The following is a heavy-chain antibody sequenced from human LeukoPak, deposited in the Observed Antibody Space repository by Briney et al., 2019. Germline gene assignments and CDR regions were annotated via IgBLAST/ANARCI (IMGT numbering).Heavy chain of an antibody. Sequence: ASVKVSCKASGGTFSSYAISWVRQAPGQGLEWMGRIIPILGIANYAQKFQGRVTMTRDTSTSTVYMELSSLRSEDMAVYYCARADAMGYYYYGMDVWGQGTTVTVSS. V-gene: IGHV1-69*04. CDR2: IIPILGIA. CDR1: GGTFSSYA. CDR3: ARADAMGYYYYGMDV. J-gene: IGHJ6*02.